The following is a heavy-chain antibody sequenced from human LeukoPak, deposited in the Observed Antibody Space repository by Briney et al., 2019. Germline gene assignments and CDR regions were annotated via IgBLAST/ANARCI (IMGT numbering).Heavy chain of an antibody. V-gene: IGHV3-48*01. J-gene: IGHJ3*02. CDR1: GFTFSSYS. CDR3: ARGPFGEVAFDI. CDR2: ISSSSTI. Sequence: GGSLRLSCAASGFTFSSYSMNWVRQAPGKGLEWVSYISSSSTIYYADSVKGRFTISRDNAKNSLYLQMNSLRAEDTAVYYCARGPFGEVAFDIWGQATMVTVSS. D-gene: IGHD3-10*01.